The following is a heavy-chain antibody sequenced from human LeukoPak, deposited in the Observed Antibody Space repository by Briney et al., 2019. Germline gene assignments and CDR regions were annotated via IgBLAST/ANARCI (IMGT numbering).Heavy chain of an antibody. Sequence: GESLKISCKGSGYSFTSYCIGWLRQMPGKGLEWMGIIYPGDSDTRYSPSFQGQVTISADKSISTAYLQWSSLKASDTAIYYCARGRDDYTSPVPVWCEHWGQGTLVTVSS. CDR2: IYPGDSDT. D-gene: IGHD4-11*01. CDR3: ARGRDDYTSPVPVWCEH. CDR1: GYSFTSYC. V-gene: IGHV5-51*06. J-gene: IGHJ5*02.